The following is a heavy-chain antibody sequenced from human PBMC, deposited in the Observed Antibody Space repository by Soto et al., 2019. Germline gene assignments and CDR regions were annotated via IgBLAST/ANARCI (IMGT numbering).Heavy chain of an antibody. J-gene: IGHJ4*02. V-gene: IGHV4-59*12. D-gene: IGHD5-12*01. Sequence: SETLSLTCTVSGDSITGSHWNWIRQPLGKPLEWIGYIYYRGSTNYNPSLKSRLTLSVDTSKNQFSLKLSSVTAADTAVYYCARAPGHARWLQLWYFDYWRQGTLVTVS. CDR3: ARAPGHARWLQLWYFDY. CDR2: IYYRGST. CDR1: GDSITGSH.